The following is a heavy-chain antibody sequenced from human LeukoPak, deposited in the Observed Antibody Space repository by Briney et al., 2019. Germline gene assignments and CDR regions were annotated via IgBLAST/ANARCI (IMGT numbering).Heavy chain of an antibody. Sequence: PSETLSLTCTVSGGSISSSSYYWGWIRQPPGKGLEWIRGIYYSGSTYYNPSLKSRVTISVDTSKNQFSLKLSPVTAADTAVYYCASDIVVVPAAIPYYFDYWGQGTLVTVSS. J-gene: IGHJ4*02. V-gene: IGHV4-39*01. CDR3: ASDIVVVPAAIPYYFDY. D-gene: IGHD2-2*01. CDR1: GGSISSSSYY. CDR2: IYYSGST.